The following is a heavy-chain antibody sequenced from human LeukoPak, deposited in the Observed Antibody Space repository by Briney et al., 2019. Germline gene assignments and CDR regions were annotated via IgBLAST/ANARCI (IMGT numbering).Heavy chain of an antibody. D-gene: IGHD6-13*01. CDR2: IRYDGSYQ. J-gene: IGHJ4*02. CDR3: ARVRGASSSSWYFDY. CDR1: GFSFSNYG. Sequence: PGGSLRLSCAASGFSFSNYGMSWVRQAPGKGLEWVATIRYDGSYQWYAESVKGRFTISRDNSKNTLYLQMNSLRAEDTAVYYCARVRGASSSSWYFDYWGQGTLVTVSS. V-gene: IGHV3-33*08.